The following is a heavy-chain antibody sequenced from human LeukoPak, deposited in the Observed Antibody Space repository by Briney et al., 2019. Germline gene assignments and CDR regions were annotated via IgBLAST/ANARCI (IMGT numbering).Heavy chain of an antibody. CDR3: STGPRSLPY. CDR2: ISGMGHDI. Sequence: GGSLRLSCVVSGLSFSDSYMTWIRQTPGMGLESLAYISGMGHDIYYADSVKGRFTISRGNAKNSLYLQMNSLRPEDTALYYCSTGPRSLPYWGPGTLVTVSS. D-gene: IGHD4-23*01. J-gene: IGHJ4*01. V-gene: IGHV3-11*01. CDR1: GLSFSDSY.